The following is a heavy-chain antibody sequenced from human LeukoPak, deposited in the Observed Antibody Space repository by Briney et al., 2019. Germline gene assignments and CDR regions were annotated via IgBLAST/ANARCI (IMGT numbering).Heavy chain of an antibody. V-gene: IGHV3-23*01. CDR1: GFTFSSYA. Sequence: PGGSLRLSFAASGFTFSSYAMSWVRQAPGKGLEWVSAISGSGGSTYYADSVKGRFTISRDNSKNTLYLQMNSLRAEDTAVYYCAKGGKWDVTPFDYWGQGTLVTVSS. J-gene: IGHJ4*02. CDR3: AKGGKWDVTPFDY. CDR2: ISGSGGST. D-gene: IGHD1-26*01.